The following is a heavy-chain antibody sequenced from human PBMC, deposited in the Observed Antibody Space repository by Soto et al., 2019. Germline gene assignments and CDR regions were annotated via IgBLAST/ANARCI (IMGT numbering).Heavy chain of an antibody. J-gene: IGHJ4*02. D-gene: IGHD1-26*01. V-gene: IGHV1-46*01. CDR1: GYIFTRYY. CDR3: ARDPTQLPGGY. Sequence: XXVKVSCKASGYIFTRYYMHWVRQAPGQGLQWSDIXYPSGXTTNSEQKFQXXLTMTSDTSTSTVYMQPSSLRSEDTAVYYCARDPTQLPGGYWGQGTLVTVYS. CDR2: XYPSGXTT.